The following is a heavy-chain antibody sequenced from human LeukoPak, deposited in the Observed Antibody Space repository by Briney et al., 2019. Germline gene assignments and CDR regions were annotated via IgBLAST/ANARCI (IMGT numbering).Heavy chain of an antibody. J-gene: IGHJ6*02. Sequence: PSETLSLTCTDSGGSISSYYWSWIRQPPGKGLEWIGYIYYSGSTNYNPSLKSRVTISVDTSKNQFSLKLSSVTAADTAVYYCARTHPDGMDVWGQGTTVTVSS. CDR1: GGSISSYY. CDR3: ARTHPDGMDV. CDR2: IYYSGST. V-gene: IGHV4-59*01.